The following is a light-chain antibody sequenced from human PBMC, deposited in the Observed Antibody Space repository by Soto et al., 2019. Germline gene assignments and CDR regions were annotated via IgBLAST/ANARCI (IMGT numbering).Light chain of an antibody. CDR2: DAS. CDR3: QEYDNSPRT. V-gene: IGKV3-20*01. CDR1: QSLSSSN. J-gene: IGKJ2*01. Sequence: EIVLTQSPGTLSLSPGEGATLSCRASQSLSSSNLAWFQPKPGQAPRLLIYDASSRATGIPDRLSGSGSGTDFTLTISRLEPEDFAMYYWQEYDNSPRTFGQGTKLEIK.